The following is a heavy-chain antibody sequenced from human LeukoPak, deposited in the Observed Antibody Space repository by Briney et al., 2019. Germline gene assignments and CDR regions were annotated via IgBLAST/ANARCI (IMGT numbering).Heavy chain of an antibody. CDR3: ARVTYRSSSPFFNF. V-gene: IGHV4-39*07. CDR2: INYRGNT. D-gene: IGHD6-6*01. Sequence: SETLSLTCNVSGDSVNNTNYYWAWIRQPPGKGLEWIWSINYRGNTYFNPSLKSRITLSVDSSMNQFSLKLTSVTAADTAMFFCARVTYRSSSPFFNFWGQGTLVTVSS. CDR1: GDSVNNTNYY. J-gene: IGHJ4*02.